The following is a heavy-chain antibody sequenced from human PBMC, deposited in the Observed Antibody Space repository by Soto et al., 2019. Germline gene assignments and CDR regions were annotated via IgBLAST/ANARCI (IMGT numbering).Heavy chain of an antibody. CDR3: ARAPQQWLVFDY. Sequence: VQLVETGGGLIQPGGSLRLSCAASGFTVSSNYMSWVRQAPGKGLEWVSVIYSGGSTYYADSVKGRFTISRDNSKNTLYLQMNSLRAEDTAVYYCARAPQQWLVFDYWGQGTLVTVSS. J-gene: IGHJ4*02. CDR2: IYSGGST. D-gene: IGHD6-19*01. V-gene: IGHV3-53*02. CDR1: GFTVSSNY.